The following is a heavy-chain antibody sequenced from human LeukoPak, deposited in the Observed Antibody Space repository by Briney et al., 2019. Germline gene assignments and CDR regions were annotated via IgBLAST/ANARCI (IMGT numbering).Heavy chain of an antibody. Sequence: GGSLGLSCAAPGFMFHDYAIHWVRQAPGKGLEWVSLISGDGGSTFYADSVKGRFTISRDNSKNSLYLQMNSLRSDDTALYYCARESESSGWYDYWGQGTLVTVSS. D-gene: IGHD6-19*01. CDR1: GFMFHDYA. V-gene: IGHV3-43*02. CDR3: ARESESSGWYDY. CDR2: ISGDGGST. J-gene: IGHJ4*02.